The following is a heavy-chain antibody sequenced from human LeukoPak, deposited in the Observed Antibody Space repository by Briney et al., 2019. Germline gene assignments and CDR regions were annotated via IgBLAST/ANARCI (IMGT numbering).Heavy chain of an antibody. J-gene: IGHJ6*04. Sequence: GESLKIACKGSGYSFTTYWIAWVRQMPGKGLEWMGIIYPGDSDTRYSPSFQGQVTISADKSISTAFLQWSSLKASDTAMYYCARQQVAYYYYYGMDVWGKGTTVTVSS. CDR2: IYPGDSDT. CDR3: ARQQVAYYYYYGMDV. CDR1: GYSFTTYW. D-gene: IGHD2-15*01. V-gene: IGHV5-51*01.